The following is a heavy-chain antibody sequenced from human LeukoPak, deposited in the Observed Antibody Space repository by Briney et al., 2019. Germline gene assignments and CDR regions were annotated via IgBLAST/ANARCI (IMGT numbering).Heavy chain of an antibody. CDR3: ARGYSYGVDYYYYYMDV. V-gene: IGHV4-34*01. D-gene: IGHD5-18*01. CDR2: INHSGST. J-gene: IGHJ6*03. Sequence: NPSETLSLTCAVYGGSFSGYYWSWIRQPPGKGLEWIGEINHSGSTNYNPSLKSRVTISVDTSKNQFSLKLSSVTAADTAVYYCARGYSYGVDYYYYYMDVWGKGTTVTVSS. CDR1: GGSFSGYY.